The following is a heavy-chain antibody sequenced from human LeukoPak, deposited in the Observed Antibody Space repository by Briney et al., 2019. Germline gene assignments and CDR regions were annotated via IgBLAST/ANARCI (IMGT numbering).Heavy chain of an antibody. CDR2: IWYDGSNK. Sequence: GGSLRLSCAASGFTFSSYGMHWVRQAPGKGLEWVAVIWYDGSNKYYADSVKGRFTISRDNSKNTLYLQMNSLRAEDTAVYYCARDPTGYRYYFDYWGQGTLVTVSS. V-gene: IGHV3-33*01. D-gene: IGHD3-9*01. CDR1: GFTFSSYG. J-gene: IGHJ4*02. CDR3: ARDPTGYRYYFDY.